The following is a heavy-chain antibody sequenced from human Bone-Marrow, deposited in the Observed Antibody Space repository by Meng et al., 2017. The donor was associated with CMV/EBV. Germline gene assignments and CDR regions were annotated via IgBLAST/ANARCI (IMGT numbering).Heavy chain of an antibody. CDR3: ARDRVGYYGLWSGYYGSERWNWFDP. CDR2: IRYDGRNK. Sequence: GGSLRLSCAASGFTFSSYGMHWVRQAPGKGLEWVAFIRYDGRNKYHADSVKGRFTTSRDNSKNTVYLQMNRRRAEDTAVYYCARDRVGYYGLWSGYYGSERWNWFDPWGQGTLVTVSS. J-gene: IGHJ5*02. CDR1: GFTFSSYG. D-gene: IGHD3-3*01. V-gene: IGHV3-30*02.